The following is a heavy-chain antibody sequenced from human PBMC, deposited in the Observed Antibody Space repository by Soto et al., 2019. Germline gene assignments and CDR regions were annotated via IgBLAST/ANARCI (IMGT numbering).Heavy chain of an antibody. Sequence: QVQLQQWGAGLLKPSETLSLTCAVYGGSFSGYYWSWIRQPPGKGLEWIGEINHSGSTNYNPSLKSRVTISVDTSKNQFSLKPSSVTAADTAVYYCARGRYYDSSGPLDYWGQGTLVTVSS. CDR3: ARGRYYDSSGPLDY. V-gene: IGHV4-34*01. D-gene: IGHD3-22*01. J-gene: IGHJ4*02. CDR1: GGSFSGYY. CDR2: INHSGST.